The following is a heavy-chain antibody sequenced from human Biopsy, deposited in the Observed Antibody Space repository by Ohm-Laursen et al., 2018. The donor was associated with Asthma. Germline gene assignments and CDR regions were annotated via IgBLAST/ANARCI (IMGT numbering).Heavy chain of an antibody. D-gene: IGHD5-12*01. J-gene: IGHJ4*02. CDR3: ARGTIVAGIDY. CDR1: GGSVSSDKYY. V-gene: IGHV4-61*01. Sequence: SDTLSLTCSVSGGSVSSDKYYRSWIRQPPGKGLEWIAYIFYSGATNYNPALKSRVAQSIDTSKSQFSLRLNSLSAADTAVYYCARGTIVAGIDYWGRGTLVTVSS. CDR2: IFYSGAT.